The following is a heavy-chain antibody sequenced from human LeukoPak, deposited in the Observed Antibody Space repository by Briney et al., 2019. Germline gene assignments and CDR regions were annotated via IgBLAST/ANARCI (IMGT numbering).Heavy chain of an antibody. Sequence: PSETQSRTCAVYGGSFSGYYWSWIRQPPRKGLEWIGEINHSGSTNYNPSLKSRVTISVDTSKNQFSLKLSSVTAADTAVYYCASSSLGELSSLDYWGQGTLVTVSS. CDR2: INHSGST. D-gene: IGHD3-16*02. CDR3: ASSSLGELSSLDY. J-gene: IGHJ4*02. V-gene: IGHV4-34*01. CDR1: GGSFSGYY.